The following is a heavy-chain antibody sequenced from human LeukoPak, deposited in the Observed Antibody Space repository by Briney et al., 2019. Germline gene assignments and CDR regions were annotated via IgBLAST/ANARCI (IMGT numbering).Heavy chain of an antibody. V-gene: IGHV4-59*01. Sequence: KTSETLSLTCTVSGGSISGSYWSRIRQPPGKGLEWIAYTWYSGSTNYNPSLKSRVTISVDTSKNQFSLNLRSVTAADTGVYYCARARYVNSFYAFDIWGQGTLVTVSS. CDR3: ARARYVNSFYAFDI. J-gene: IGHJ3*02. D-gene: IGHD3-9*01. CDR1: GGSISGSY. CDR2: TWYSGST.